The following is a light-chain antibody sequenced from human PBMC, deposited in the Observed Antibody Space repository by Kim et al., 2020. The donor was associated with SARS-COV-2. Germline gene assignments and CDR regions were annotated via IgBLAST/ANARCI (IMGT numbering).Light chain of an antibody. CDR2: DAS. J-gene: IGKJ4*01. V-gene: IGKV1-39*01. CDR3: QQSYIPSLT. Sequence: VADRFTISCRGSQSLSSSLNWYQQKGAKAPKRLIYDASSLQSGVPSRISGSGSGTDFTLTISSLQPDDFASYYCQQSYIPSLTFGGGTKVDIK. CDR1: QSLSSS.